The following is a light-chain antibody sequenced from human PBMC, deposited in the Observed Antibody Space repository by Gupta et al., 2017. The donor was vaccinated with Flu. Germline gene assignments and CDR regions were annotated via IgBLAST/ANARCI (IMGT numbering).Light chain of an antibody. CDR1: QSISNY. CDR2: AAS. J-gene: IGKJ1*01. V-gene: IGKV1-39*01. CDR3: QQNYSTPGE. Sequence: DIQMTQSPSSLSASVGDRVTITCRASQSISNYLNWYQHKPGKAPKLLIYAASSLQTRVPERFSGSGSGTDFTLTISRLQPEDVATYYCQQNYSTPGEFGQGTKVEIK.